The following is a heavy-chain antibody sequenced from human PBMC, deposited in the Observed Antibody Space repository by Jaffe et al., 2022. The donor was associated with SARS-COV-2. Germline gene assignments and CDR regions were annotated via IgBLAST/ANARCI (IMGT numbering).Heavy chain of an antibody. D-gene: IGHD3-10*01. Sequence: QVQLVQSGSELKKPGASVKVSCRASGYSFISHAVNWVRQAPGQGLEWMGWINTNTGRPTYAQGLTGRFVFSLDTSVSTAYLQINSLEAEDVGVYYCARSSGTYTYYYFYMDVWGEGTTVTVSS. J-gene: IGHJ6*03. CDR2: INTNTGRP. CDR3: ARSSGTYTYYYFYMDV. CDR1: GYSFISHA. V-gene: IGHV7-4-1*02.